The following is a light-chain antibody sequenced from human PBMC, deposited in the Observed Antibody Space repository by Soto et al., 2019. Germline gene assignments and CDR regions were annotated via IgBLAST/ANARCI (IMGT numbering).Light chain of an antibody. V-gene: IGKV3-15*01. CDR3: QQYNSYGA. CDR1: QSINSN. J-gene: IGKJ1*01. CDR2: GAS. Sequence: EILMTQSPVTLSVSPGERATLSCRASQSINSNLAWYQQKPGHAPRLLIYGASTRASGFPARFSGSGSGTEITLTSSSLQPDYVATYCCQQYNSYGAFGQGTKVDIK.